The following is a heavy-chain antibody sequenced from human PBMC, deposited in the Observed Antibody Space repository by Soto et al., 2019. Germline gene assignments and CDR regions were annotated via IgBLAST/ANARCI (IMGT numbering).Heavy chain of an antibody. D-gene: IGHD3-22*01. CDR2: IWYDGSNK. Sequence: GGSLRLSCAASGFTFSSYGMHWVRQAPGKGLEWVAVIWYDGSNKYYADSVKGRFTISRDNSKNTLYLQMNSLRAEDTAVYYCASDADYYDSSGYYPLVYWGQGTLVTVSS. CDR1: GFTFSSYG. V-gene: IGHV3-33*01. CDR3: ASDADYYDSSGYYPLVY. J-gene: IGHJ4*02.